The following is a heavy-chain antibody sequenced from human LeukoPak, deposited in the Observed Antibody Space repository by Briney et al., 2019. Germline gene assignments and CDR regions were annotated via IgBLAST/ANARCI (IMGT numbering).Heavy chain of an antibody. CDR3: ARDGYYYDSSGYPYPAETTQRYFDL. D-gene: IGHD3-22*01. CDR1: GGSISSSSYY. V-gene: IGHV4-39*07. CDR2: IYYSGST. J-gene: IGHJ2*01. Sequence: NPSETLSLTCTVSGGSISSSSYYWGWIRQPPGKGLEWIGSIYYSGSTYYNPSLKSRVTISVDTSKNQFSLKLSSVTAADTAVYYCARDGYYYDSSGYPYPAETTQRYFDLWGRGTLVTVSS.